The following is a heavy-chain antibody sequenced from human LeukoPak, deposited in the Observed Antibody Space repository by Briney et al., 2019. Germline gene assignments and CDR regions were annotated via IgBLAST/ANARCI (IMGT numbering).Heavy chain of an antibody. CDR1: GFTFSSYW. V-gene: IGHV3-7*01. Sequence: GGSLRLSCAASGFTFSSYWMSWVRQAPGKGLEWVANIKQDGSEKYYVDSVKGRFTISRDNAKNSLYLQMNSLRAEDTAVYYCARYNYYDSSGSQAIWGQGTMVTVSS. J-gene: IGHJ3*02. CDR2: IKQDGSEK. D-gene: IGHD3-22*01. CDR3: ARYNYYDSSGSQAI.